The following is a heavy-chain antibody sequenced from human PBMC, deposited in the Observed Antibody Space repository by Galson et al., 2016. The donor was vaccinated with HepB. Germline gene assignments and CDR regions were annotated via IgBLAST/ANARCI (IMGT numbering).Heavy chain of an antibody. J-gene: IGHJ4*02. Sequence: SLRLSCAASGFTFDDYTMHWVRQAPGKGLEWVSLINGEGDSTYYADPVKGRFTISRANAKNTLYLQMISLRVEDTAVYYCARDLAGRFDDWGQGTLVTVSS. CDR3: ARDLAGRFDD. CDR2: INGEGDST. CDR1: GFTFDDYT. D-gene: IGHD6-19*01. V-gene: IGHV3-43*01.